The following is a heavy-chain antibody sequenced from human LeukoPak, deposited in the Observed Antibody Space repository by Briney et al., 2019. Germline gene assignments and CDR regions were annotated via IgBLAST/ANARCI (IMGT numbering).Heavy chain of an antibody. CDR3: ARELAAAYGIWFDP. D-gene: IGHD6-25*01. CDR2: IYYSGST. Sequence: SETLSLTCTVSGGSISSYYWSWIRQPPGKGLEWIGYIYYSGSTNYNPSLKSRVTISVDTSKNQFSLKLSSVTAADTAVYYCARELAAAYGIWFDPWGQGTLVTVSS. J-gene: IGHJ5*02. V-gene: IGHV4-59*01. CDR1: GGSISSYY.